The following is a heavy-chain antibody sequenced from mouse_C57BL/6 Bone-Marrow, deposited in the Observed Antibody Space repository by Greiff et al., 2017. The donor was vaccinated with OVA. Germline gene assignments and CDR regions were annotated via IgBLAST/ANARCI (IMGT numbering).Heavy chain of an antibody. Sequence: VESGGDLVKPGGSLKLSCAASGFTFSSYGMSWVRQTPDKRLEWVATISSGGSYTYYPDSVKGRFTISRDNAKNTLYLQMSSLKSEDTAMYYCARLGFDYWGQGTTLTVSS. CDR3: ARLGFDY. CDR2: ISSGGSYT. CDR1: GFTFSSYG. J-gene: IGHJ2*01. V-gene: IGHV5-6*01. D-gene: IGHD3-3*01.